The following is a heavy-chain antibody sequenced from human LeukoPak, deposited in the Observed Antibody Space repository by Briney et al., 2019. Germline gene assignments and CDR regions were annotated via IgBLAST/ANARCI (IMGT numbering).Heavy chain of an antibody. D-gene: IGHD3-10*01. CDR3: AHSNGYYKADYYGSESNHFDY. CDR2: IYWDEDK. CDR1: GFSRSTSGVG. J-gene: IGHJ4*02. V-gene: IGHV2-5*02. Sequence: ESGPTLLQPTPTLTLTFTFSGFSRSTSGVGVGWIRQPPGKALEWLTLIYWDEDKRYSPSLKSRLTITKDTSKNQVVLTMTNMDPVDTATYYCAHSNGYYKADYYGSESNHFDYWGQGTLVTVSS.